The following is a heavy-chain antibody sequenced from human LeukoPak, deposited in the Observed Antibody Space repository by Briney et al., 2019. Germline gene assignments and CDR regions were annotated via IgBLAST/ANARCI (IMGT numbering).Heavy chain of an antibody. CDR1: GGSISSSSYY. Sequence: SETLSLTCTVSGGSISSSSYYWGWIRQPPGKGLEWIGSIYYSGSTYYNPSLKSRVTISVDTSKNQFSLKLSSVTAADTAMYYCARHRRKSIIGTVSSRGFDSWGQGTLVTVSS. D-gene: IGHD3-10*01. V-gene: IGHV4-39*07. CDR3: ARHRRKSIIGTVSSRGFDS. J-gene: IGHJ4*02. CDR2: IYYSGST.